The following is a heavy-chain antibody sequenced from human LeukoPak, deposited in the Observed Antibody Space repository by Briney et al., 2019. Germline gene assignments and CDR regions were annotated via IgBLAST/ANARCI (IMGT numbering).Heavy chain of an antibody. J-gene: IGHJ6*02. D-gene: IGHD3-10*01. CDR3: ARGRFGTTVRGEFFYYGMDV. CDR2: ISHSGST. CDR1: GGSFRGYY. Sequence: PSETLSLTCAVYGGSFRGYYWTWIRQPPGRGLEWIGEISHSGSTNHNPSLKSRVSISVDTSKNQFSLKLSSVTAADTAVYYCARGRFGTTVRGEFFYYGMDVWGQGTTVTVS. V-gene: IGHV4-34*01.